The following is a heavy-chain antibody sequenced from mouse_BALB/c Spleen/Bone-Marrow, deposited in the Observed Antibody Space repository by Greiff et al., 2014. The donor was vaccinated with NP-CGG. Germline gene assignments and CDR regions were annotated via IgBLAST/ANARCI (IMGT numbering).Heavy chain of an antibody. Sequence: QVQLQQSGPGLVAPSQSLSITCTVSGFSLTNYGVHWVRQPPGKGLEWLGVIWADGSTNYNSALMSRLSISKDNSKSRVFFKVNSLQTDDTAMYYCARITTATGAMDYWGQGTSVTVSS. D-gene: IGHD1-2*01. CDR3: ARITTATGAMDY. CDR1: GFSLTNYG. V-gene: IGHV2-9*02. CDR2: IWADGST. J-gene: IGHJ4*01.